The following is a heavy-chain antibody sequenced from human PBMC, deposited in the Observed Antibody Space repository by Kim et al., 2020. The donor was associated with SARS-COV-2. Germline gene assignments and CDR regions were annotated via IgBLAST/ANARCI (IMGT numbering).Heavy chain of an antibody. CDR1: GFTFSNAW. CDR3: TGPAAADHPYYYYYGMDV. D-gene: IGHD6-13*01. J-gene: IGHJ6*02. V-gene: IGHV3-15*01. CDR2: IKSKTDGGTT. Sequence: GGSLRLSCAASGFTFSNAWMSWVRQAPGKGLEWGGRIKSKTDGGTTDYAAPVKGRFTISRDDSKNTLYLQMNSLKTEDTAVYYCTGPAAADHPYYYYYGMDVWGQGTTVTVSS.